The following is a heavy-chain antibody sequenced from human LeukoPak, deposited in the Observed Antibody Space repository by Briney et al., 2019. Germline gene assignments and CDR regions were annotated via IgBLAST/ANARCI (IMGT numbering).Heavy chain of an antibody. V-gene: IGHV4-30-4*01. CDR1: GGSISSGDYY. D-gene: IGHD3-22*01. J-gene: IGHJ4*02. CDR3: ARVGRDYYDSSGYGY. Sequence: TSETLSLTCTVSGGSISSGDYYWSWIRQPPGKGLEWIGYISYSGTSYCNPSLRSRIAISVDTSKNHFSLSLSSVTAADTAVYYCARVGRDYYDSSGYGYWGQGTLVTVSS. CDR2: ISYSGTS.